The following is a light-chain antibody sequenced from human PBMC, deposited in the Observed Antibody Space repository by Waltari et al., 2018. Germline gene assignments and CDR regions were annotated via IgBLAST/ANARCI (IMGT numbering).Light chain of an antibody. CDR2: DAS. J-gene: IGKJ3*01. Sequence: EIVLTQSPGTLSLSPGERATLSCRASQNINSHLAWYQRRLGQAPRLLIYDASKRATGIPARFSGSGSGTDFTLTITSLEPEDFAVYYCQQRDHWPPGATFGPGTKVDIK. V-gene: IGKV3-11*01. CDR1: QNINSH. CDR3: QQRDHWPPGAT.